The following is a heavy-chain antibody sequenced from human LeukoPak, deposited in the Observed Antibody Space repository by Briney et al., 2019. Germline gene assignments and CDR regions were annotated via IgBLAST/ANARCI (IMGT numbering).Heavy chain of an antibody. D-gene: IGHD3-22*01. CDR2: ISWNSGSI. Sequence: GGSLRLSCAASGFTFDDYAMHWVRHAPGKGLEWVSGISWNSGSIGYADSVKGRFTISRDYAKNSLYLQMNSLRAEDTALYYCAKDIALYYDSSGTFDYWGQGTLVTVSS. V-gene: IGHV3-9*01. CDR3: AKDIALYYDSSGTFDY. CDR1: GFTFDDYA. J-gene: IGHJ4*02.